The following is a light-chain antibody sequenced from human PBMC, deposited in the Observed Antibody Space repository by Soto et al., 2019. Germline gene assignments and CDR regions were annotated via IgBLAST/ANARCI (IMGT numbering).Light chain of an antibody. CDR2: EVS. CDR3: SSYTSSSPHV. CDR1: SSDVGAYGY. J-gene: IGLJ1*01. V-gene: IGLV2-14*03. Sequence: QSVLTQPASVSGSPGQSITISCTGTSSDVGAYGYVSWYQQHPDKAPKLMIYEVSYRPPGVSNRFSGSKSVNTATLTISGLQAEDEADYYCSSYTSSSPHVFGTRTKVPV.